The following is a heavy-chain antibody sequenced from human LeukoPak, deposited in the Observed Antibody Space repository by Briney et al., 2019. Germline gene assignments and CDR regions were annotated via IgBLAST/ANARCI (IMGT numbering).Heavy chain of an antibody. J-gene: IGHJ4*02. D-gene: IGHD2-2*01. CDR3: ARSPEYGIYFDY. CDR2: IYYSGST. CDR1: GGSISSYY. Sequence: SETLSLTCTVSGGSISSYYWSWIRQPPGKGLEWIGYIYYSGSTYYNPSLKSRVTISVDTSKNQFSLKLSSVTAADTAVYYCARSPEYGIYFDYWGQGTLVTVSS. V-gene: IGHV4-30-4*08.